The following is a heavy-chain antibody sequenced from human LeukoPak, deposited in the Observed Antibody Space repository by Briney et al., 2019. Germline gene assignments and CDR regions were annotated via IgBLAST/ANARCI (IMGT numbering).Heavy chain of an antibody. CDR1: GASINTYSYY. CDR3: VRHISTNTGYFDS. CDR2: VYYDGTS. V-gene: IGHV4-39*01. D-gene: IGHD2/OR15-2a*01. Sequence: SETLSLTCTVSGASINTYSYYWGWIRQAPGKGLEWIGSVYYDGTSYSNPSLTSRAAVFADTSRDQFSLDLSFVTAADTALYYCVRHISTNTGYFDSCGQGILVSVSS. J-gene: IGHJ4*02.